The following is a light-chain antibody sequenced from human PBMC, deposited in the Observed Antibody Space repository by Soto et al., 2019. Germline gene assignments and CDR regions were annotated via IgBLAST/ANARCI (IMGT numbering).Light chain of an antibody. CDR1: QSVLSSSNSKNY. V-gene: IGKV4-1*01. CDR3: QHFYGTEQFT. J-gene: IGKJ3*01. CDR2: WAS. Sequence: DIVLTQSPDSLAVSLGERATINCKSSQSVLSSSNSKNYLAWYQQKPGQTPKLLIYWASARGSGVPDRFSGSGSWTDFTLTISSLQAEDVAVYYCQHFYGTEQFTFGPGTKVDIK.